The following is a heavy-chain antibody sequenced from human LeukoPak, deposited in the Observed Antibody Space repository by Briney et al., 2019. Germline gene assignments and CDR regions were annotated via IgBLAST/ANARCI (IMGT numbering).Heavy chain of an antibody. CDR2: ISPKSGGT. Sequence: ASVKVSCKASGYTFNDYYLHWVRQAPGQGLEWMGWISPKSGGTNYEQKFRDRVTMTRDTSTSTAYMELSRLRSDDTAVYFCAKDLRFGELSLTFGMDVWGQGTSVTVSS. V-gene: IGHV1-2*02. J-gene: IGHJ6*02. D-gene: IGHD3-16*02. CDR3: AKDLRFGELSLTFGMDV. CDR1: GYTFNDYY.